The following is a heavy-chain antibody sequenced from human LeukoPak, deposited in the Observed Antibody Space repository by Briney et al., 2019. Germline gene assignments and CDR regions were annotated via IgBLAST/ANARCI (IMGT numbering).Heavy chain of an antibody. J-gene: IGHJ4*02. CDR3: TRDHYYDSSGYYQGEGYYFDY. CDR1: GFTFGDYA. V-gene: IGHV3-49*04. CDR2: IRSKAYGGTT. D-gene: IGHD3-22*01. Sequence: GGSLRLSCTASGFTFGDYAMSWVRQAPGKGLEWVGFIRSKAYGGTTEYAASVKGRFTISRDDSKSIAYLQMDSLKTEDTAVYYCTRDHYYDSSGYYQGEGYYFDYRGQGTLVTVSS.